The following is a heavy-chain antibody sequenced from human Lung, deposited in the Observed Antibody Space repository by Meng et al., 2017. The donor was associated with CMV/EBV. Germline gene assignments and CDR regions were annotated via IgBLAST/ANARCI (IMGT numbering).Heavy chain of an antibody. CDR1: L. D-gene: IGHD2-21*02. CDR3: ARIERRRILKYCGSDCSTTDY. Sequence: LWPWGRQVPGKELEWSGEIYHSGSTNYSPSLNSRVTISVDKFKHQFSLKLGSVTAADTAVYYCARIERRRILKYCGSDCSTTDYWGQGTLVTVSS. V-gene: IGHV4-4*02. J-gene: IGHJ4*02. CDR2: IYHSGST.